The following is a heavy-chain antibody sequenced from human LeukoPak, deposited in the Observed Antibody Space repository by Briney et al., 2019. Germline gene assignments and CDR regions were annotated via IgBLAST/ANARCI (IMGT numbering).Heavy chain of an antibody. CDR2: INPTAGNT. Sequence: GASVKVSCKASGYTFSNYYLHWVRQAPGQGLEWMGLINPTAGNTYYAQRFQGRVTMTRNTSTSTVYMELSSLRSEDTAIYYCARDNSVGDNAWWFDPWGQGTLVTVSS. D-gene: IGHD1-26*01. V-gene: IGHV1-46*01. J-gene: IGHJ5*02. CDR1: GYTFSNYY. CDR3: ARDNSVGDNAWWFDP.